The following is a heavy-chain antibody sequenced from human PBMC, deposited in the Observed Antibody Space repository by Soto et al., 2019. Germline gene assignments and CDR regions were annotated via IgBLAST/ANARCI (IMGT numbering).Heavy chain of an antibody. CDR3: AATGTYNWFAP. V-gene: IGHV4-34*01. CDR2: IHHSGIS. D-gene: IGHD7-27*01. Sequence: SETLSLTCSVSGGSLSDSFWNWIRQPPGKGLEWIGEIHHSGISNYNPSIKSRVTKSVDTSKNQLSLKMPSVPAADTVVYYWAATGTYNWFAPWGKGTLVPVSS. CDR1: GGSLSDSF. J-gene: IGHJ5*02.